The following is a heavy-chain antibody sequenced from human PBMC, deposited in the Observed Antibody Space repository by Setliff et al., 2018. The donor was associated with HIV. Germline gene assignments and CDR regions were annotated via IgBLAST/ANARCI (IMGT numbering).Heavy chain of an antibody. V-gene: IGHV4-39*07. J-gene: IGHJ3*01. CDR2: ISYSGNT. D-gene: IGHD4-17*01. CDR1: GDSISSISYY. CDR3: ARVQMAYAAFDV. Sequence: PSETLSLTCTVSGDSISSISYYWAWIRQTPGKGLEWIGSISYSGNTYYNPSLKSRVTISVDTSKHQFSLKLSSVTAADTAVYYCARVQMAYAAFDVWGQGTMVTVSS.